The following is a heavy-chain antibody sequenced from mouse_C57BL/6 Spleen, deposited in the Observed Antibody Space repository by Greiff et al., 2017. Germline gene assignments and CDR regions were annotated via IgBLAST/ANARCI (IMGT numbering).Heavy chain of an antibody. CDR2: ILPGSGST. V-gene: IGHV1-9*01. CDR3: ARSNGYGGAWFAY. Sequence: VQLQQSGAELMKPGASVKLSCKATGYTFTGYWIEWVKQRPGHGLEWIGEILPGSGSTNYNEKFKGKATFTADTSSNTAYMQLSSLTSEDSALXCRARSNGYGGAWFAYWGQRTLVTGSA. J-gene: IGHJ3*01. D-gene: IGHD2-2*01. CDR1: GYTFTGYW.